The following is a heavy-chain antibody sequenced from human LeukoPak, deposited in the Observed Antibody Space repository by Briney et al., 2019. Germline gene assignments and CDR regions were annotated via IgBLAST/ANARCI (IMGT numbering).Heavy chain of an antibody. V-gene: IGHV4-30-4*01. J-gene: IGHJ4*02. Sequence: PSETLSLTCTVSGGSISSGDYYWSWIRQPPGKGLEWIGYIYYSGSTYYNPSLKSRVTISVNTYKNQFSLKLSSVTAADTAVYYCTTITYGSGSYAFDYWGQGTLVTVSS. CDR3: TTITYGSGSYAFDY. CDR2: IYYSGST. CDR1: GGSISSGDYY. D-gene: IGHD3-10*01.